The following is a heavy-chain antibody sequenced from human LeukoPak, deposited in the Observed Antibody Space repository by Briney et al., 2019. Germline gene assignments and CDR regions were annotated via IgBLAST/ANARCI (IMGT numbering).Heavy chain of an antibody. CDR1: GGSISNYY. CDR3: ARSYSASYDSPAGWFDP. D-gene: IGHD3-22*01. CDR2: IFYTGSI. J-gene: IGHJ5*02. Sequence: NPSETLSLTCTVSGGSISNYYRSWIRQPPGKGLEWIGYIFYTGSINYNPSLRGRVTISVDTSESQFSLRLSSVTAADTAVYYCARSYSASYDSPAGWFDPWGQGTLVTVSS. V-gene: IGHV4-59*08.